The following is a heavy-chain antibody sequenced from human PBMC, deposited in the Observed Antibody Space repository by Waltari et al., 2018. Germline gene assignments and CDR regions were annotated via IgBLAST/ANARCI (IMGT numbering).Heavy chain of an antibody. Sequence: QVQLVQSGAEVKKPGASVKVSCKASGYTFTSYGISWVRQAPGQGLEWMGWISAYNGNTNYAQKLQGRVTMTTDTSTSTAYMELRGLGSDDTAVYYCARDNDCSSTSCYTGSWFDPWGQGTLVTVSS. CDR1: GYTFTSYG. D-gene: IGHD2-2*02. CDR2: ISAYNGNT. J-gene: IGHJ5*02. V-gene: IGHV1-18*01. CDR3: ARDNDCSSTSCYTGSWFDP.